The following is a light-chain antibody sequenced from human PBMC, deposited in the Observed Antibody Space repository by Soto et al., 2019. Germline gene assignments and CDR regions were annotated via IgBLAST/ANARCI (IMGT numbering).Light chain of an antibody. CDR1: QSFSRSF. Sequence: EIVLTQSPGTLSLSPGERATLSCRASQSFSRSFLAGYQQKPGQAPRLLLYGASSRATGIPDRFSGSGSGTDFTLSITSLEPEDFAVYFCQQYATSPITFGQGTRLEIK. V-gene: IGKV3-20*01. CDR2: GAS. J-gene: IGKJ5*01. CDR3: QQYATSPIT.